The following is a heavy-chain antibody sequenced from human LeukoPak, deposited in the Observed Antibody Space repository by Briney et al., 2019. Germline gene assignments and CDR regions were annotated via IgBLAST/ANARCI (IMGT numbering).Heavy chain of an antibody. D-gene: IGHD3-9*01. V-gene: IGHV4-4*07. J-gene: IGHJ4*02. CDR3: ARTPYDILTGYYHFDY. CDR2: IYTSGST. Sequence: PSETLSLTCTVSGGSISSYYWSWIRQPAGKGLEWIGRIYTSGSTNYNPSLKSRVTMSVDMSKNQFSLKLSSVTAADTAVYYCARTPYDILTGYYHFDYWGQGTLVTVSS. CDR1: GGSISSYY.